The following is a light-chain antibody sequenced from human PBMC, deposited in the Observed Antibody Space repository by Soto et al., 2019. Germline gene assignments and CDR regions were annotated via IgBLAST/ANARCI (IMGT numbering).Light chain of an antibody. J-gene: IGKJ1*01. Sequence: DIQMTQSPSTLSASVGDIVTITCRASQSISSWLAWYQQKPGKAPKLLIYDASSLESGVPSRFSGSGSGTEFTLTISSLQPDDFATYYCQKYNSYPWKCGQGNKGDIK. CDR3: QKYNSYPWK. CDR1: QSISSW. CDR2: DAS. V-gene: IGKV1-5*01.